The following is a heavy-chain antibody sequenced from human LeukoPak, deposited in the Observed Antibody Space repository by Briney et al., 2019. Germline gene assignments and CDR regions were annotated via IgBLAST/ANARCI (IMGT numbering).Heavy chain of an antibody. CDR2: IYPGDSDT. J-gene: IGHJ6*03. D-gene: IGHD2-15*01. Sequence: GESLKISCKGSGYSFTSYWIGWVRQMPGKGLDWMGIIYPGDSDTRYSPSFQGQVTVSADKSISTAYLQWSGLKAPDTAIYYCARTGSAYYYYMDVWGKGTTVTVSS. V-gene: IGHV5-51*01. CDR3: ARTGSAYYYYMDV. CDR1: GYSFTSYW.